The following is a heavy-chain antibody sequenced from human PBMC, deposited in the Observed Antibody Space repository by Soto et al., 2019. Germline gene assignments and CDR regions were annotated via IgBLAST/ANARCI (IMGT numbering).Heavy chain of an antibody. CDR1: GFTFSSYA. J-gene: IGHJ3*02. CDR3: ARGGSYSEAFDI. V-gene: IGHV3-30-3*01. Sequence: QVQLVESGGGVVQPGRSLRLSCAASGFTFSSYAMHWVRQAPGKGLEWVAVISYDGSNKYYADSVKGRFTISRDNSKNTLYLQMNSLRAEDTAVYYRARGGSYSEAFDIWGQGTMVTVSS. CDR2: ISYDGSNK. D-gene: IGHD1-26*01.